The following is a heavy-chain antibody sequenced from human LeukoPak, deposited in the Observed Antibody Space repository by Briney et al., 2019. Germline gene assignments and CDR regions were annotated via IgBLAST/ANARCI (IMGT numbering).Heavy chain of an antibody. D-gene: IGHD3-16*01. Sequence: PGGSLRLSRAASGFAFSSHWMNWVRQAPGKGLEWVANVNREGSDKNYVDSVKGRFTISRDNAKNSLYLQMNSLRVEDTAVYYCARDGVPGGRDVRGQGTTVTVS. CDR3: ARDGVPGGRDV. CDR2: VNREGSDK. V-gene: IGHV3-7*01. J-gene: IGHJ6*02. CDR1: GFAFSSHW.